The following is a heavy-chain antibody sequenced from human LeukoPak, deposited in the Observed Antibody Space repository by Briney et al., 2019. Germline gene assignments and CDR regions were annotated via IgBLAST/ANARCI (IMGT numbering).Heavy chain of an antibody. CDR3: AKDSSADDSSGYSYYFDY. CDR2: ISFDATNK. Sequence: GGSLRLSCAASGFTFINAWMSWVRQAPGKGLEWVAVISFDATNKYYADSVKGRFTISRDNSKNTLYLQMNSLRAEDTAVYYCAKDSSADDSSGYSYYFDYWGQGTLVTVSS. CDR1: GFTFINAW. D-gene: IGHD3-22*01. V-gene: IGHV3-30*18. J-gene: IGHJ4*02.